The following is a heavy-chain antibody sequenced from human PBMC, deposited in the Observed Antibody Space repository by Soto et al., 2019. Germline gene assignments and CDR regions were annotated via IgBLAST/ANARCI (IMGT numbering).Heavy chain of an antibody. CDR2: INPKFGDT. CDR1: GYTFTAYH. CDR3: ARNMDYYYGRGSGNGHGV. V-gene: IGHV1-2*02. D-gene: IGHD3-10*02. Sequence: QVQLVQSGAEVKEPGDSVRVSCEASGYTFTAYHIHWVRQAPGQGLEWMGWINPKFGDTTYAQDFQGRVSMTRDMSISTVYMELSRLTSDDTAIYYCARNMDYYYGRGSGNGHGVSGRGTTVTVFS. J-gene: IGHJ6*02.